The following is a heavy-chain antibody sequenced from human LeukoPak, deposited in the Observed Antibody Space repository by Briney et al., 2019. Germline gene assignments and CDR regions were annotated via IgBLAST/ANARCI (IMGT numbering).Heavy chain of an antibody. Sequence: SETLSLTCTVSGGSISSHYWSWIRQPPGKGLEWIGYIYYSGSTNYNPSLKSRVAISVDTSKNQFSLKLSSVTAADTAVYYCARGGSSWPYFDYWGQGTLVTVSS. D-gene: IGHD6-13*01. CDR1: GGSISSHY. CDR2: IYYSGST. CDR3: ARGGSSWPYFDY. V-gene: IGHV4-59*11. J-gene: IGHJ4*02.